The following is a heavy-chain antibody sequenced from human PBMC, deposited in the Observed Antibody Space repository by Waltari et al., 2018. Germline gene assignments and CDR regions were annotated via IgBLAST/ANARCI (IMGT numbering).Heavy chain of an antibody. CDR2: ISRSSSYI. CDR3: ARDGYNFFDY. J-gene: IGHJ4*02. D-gene: IGHD5-12*01. Sequence: EVQLVESGVGLVKPVGSLRHSGAASGFTFSSSALNWVRQAPGKGLEWVSSISRSSSYIYYADSVKGRFTISRDNAKNSLYLQMNSLRAEDTAVYYCARDGYNFFDYWGQGTLVTVSS. CDR1: GFTFSSSA. V-gene: IGHV3-21*01.